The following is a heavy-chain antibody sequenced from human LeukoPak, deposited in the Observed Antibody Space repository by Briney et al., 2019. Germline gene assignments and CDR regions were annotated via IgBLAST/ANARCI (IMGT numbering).Heavy chain of an antibody. V-gene: IGHV3-23*01. Sequence: GGSLRLSCAVSGFTFSSYAMSWARQAPGKGLEWVSGISVSGDNTYYADSAKGRFTISRDNSRDTLYLQMNSLRAEDTAVYYCAKATMVRGVISLFDYWGQRTLVTVSS. CDR1: GFTFSSYA. CDR3: AKATMVRGVISLFDY. J-gene: IGHJ4*02. CDR2: ISVSGDNT. D-gene: IGHD3-10*01.